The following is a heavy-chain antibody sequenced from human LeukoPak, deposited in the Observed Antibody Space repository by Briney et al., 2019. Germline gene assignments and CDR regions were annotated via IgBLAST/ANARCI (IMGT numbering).Heavy chain of an antibody. CDR3: ARKDGDN. Sequence: PSETLSLTCTISWAYISAFHWKWFRQPAGKTLGWIGLLYSCGSNLLHPSLKTRVAMSLQRPQKQLSLTLTSLTDADTAMYCCARKDGDNWGQGTLVTVSS. CDR2: LYSCGSN. V-gene: IGHV4-4*07. J-gene: IGHJ4*02. CDR1: WAYISAFH.